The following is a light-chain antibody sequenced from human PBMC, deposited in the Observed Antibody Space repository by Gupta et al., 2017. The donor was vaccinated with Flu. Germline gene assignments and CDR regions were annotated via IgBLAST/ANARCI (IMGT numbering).Light chain of an antibody. J-gene: IGLJ3*02. CDR1: SSNIGSNF. CDR3: ATWDNSLSAGV. Sequence: SSSNIGSNFVSWYQHLPGTAPKLLIYENNRRASGIPDRLSGSKSGTSATLAITGLQPGDEADLYCATWDNSLSAGVIGGGTKVTVL. CDR2: ENN. V-gene: IGLV1-51*02.